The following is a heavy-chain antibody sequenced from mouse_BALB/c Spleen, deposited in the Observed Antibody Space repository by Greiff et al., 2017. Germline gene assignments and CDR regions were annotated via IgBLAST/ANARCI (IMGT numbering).Heavy chain of an antibody. Sequence: EVQLQQSGAELVKPGASVKLSCTASGFNIKDTYMHWVKQRPEQGLEWIGRIDPANGNTKYDPKFQGKATITADTSSNTAYLQLSSLTSEDTAVYYCARDLGSSPYFDYWGQGTTLTVSS. D-gene: IGHD1-1*01. V-gene: IGHV14-3*02. CDR3: ARDLGSSPYFDY. J-gene: IGHJ2*01. CDR1: GFNIKDTY. CDR2: IDPANGNT.